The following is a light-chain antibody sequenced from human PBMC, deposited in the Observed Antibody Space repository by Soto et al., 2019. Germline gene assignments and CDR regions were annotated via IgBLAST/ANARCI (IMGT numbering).Light chain of an antibody. CDR3: QQYGRSLPIP. CDR1: QSVSRN. V-gene: IGKV3-20*01. Sequence: SQFASTLSVYQGERATLSCRASQSVSRNLAWYQQKPGQAPRLLIYGASTRATGFPARFSGSGSGTDFTLTISRLEPEDFAAYYCQQYGRSLPIPFAQGTRLEIK. J-gene: IGKJ5*01. CDR2: GAS.